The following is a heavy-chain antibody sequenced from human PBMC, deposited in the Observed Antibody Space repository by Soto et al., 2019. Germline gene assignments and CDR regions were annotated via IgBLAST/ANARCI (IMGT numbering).Heavy chain of an antibody. Sequence: GESLKISCTGSGYSFTSYLISWVRQMPGKGLEWMGRIDPSDSYTNYSPSFQGHVTISADKSISTAYLQWSSLKASDTAMYYCARSNIVVVPAADRYYYYGMDVWGQGTTVTVSS. CDR2: IDPSDSYT. CDR3: ARSNIVVVPAADRYYYYGMDV. CDR1: GYSFTSYL. J-gene: IGHJ6*02. V-gene: IGHV5-10-1*01. D-gene: IGHD2-2*01.